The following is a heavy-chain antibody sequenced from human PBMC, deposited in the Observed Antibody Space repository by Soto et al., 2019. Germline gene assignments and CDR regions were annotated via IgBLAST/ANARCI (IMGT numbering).Heavy chain of an antibody. J-gene: IGHJ4*02. CDR1: GGSVSSGSYY. V-gene: IGHV4-61*01. D-gene: IGHD3-16*02. CDR2: IYYSGST. Sequence: QVQLQESGPGLVKPSETLSLTCTVSGGSVSSGSYYWSWIRQPPGKGLEWIGYIYYSGSTNYNPSLKSRATISVDTAKTQFSLKLSSVTAADPAVYNCARVGDDVWGSFRLYYFDYWGQGTLVTVS. CDR3: ARVGDDVWGSFRLYYFDY.